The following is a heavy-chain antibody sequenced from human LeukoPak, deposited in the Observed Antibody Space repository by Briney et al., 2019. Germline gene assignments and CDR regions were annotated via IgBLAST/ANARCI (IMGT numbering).Heavy chain of an antibody. CDR1: GGSISSSSYY. D-gene: IGHD3-22*01. J-gene: IGHJ6*02. V-gene: IGHV4-39*01. CDR2: IYYSGTT. CDR3: ARATGDYYDSSGYYYSSGPKTKNPYYYYGMDV. Sequence: SETLSLTCTVPGGSISSSSYYWGWIRQPPGKGLEWIGSIYYSGTTYYNPSLKSRVTISVDTSKNQFSLKLSSVTAADTAVYYCARATGDYYDSSGYYYSSGPKTKNPYYYYGMDVWGQGTTVTVSS.